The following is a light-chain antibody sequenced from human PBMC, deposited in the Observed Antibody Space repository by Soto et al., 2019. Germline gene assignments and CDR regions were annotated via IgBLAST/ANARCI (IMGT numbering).Light chain of an antibody. Sequence: EIVLTQSPATLSVSPRERVTLSCMASQSVDINLAWYRQKPGQAPRLLIYGASTRASDMPGRFSGRGSGTEFTLTISSVQPEDFAVYYCQQYSSWPRTVGQGTKVDIK. CDR1: QSVDIN. V-gene: IGKV3-15*01. CDR3: QQYSSWPRT. CDR2: GAS. J-gene: IGKJ1*01.